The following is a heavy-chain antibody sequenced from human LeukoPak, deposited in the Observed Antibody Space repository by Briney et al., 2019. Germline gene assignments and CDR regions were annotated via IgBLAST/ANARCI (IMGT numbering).Heavy chain of an antibody. Sequence: SETLSLTCTVSGGSISSSSYYWGWIRQPPGKGLEWIGSIYYSGSTYYNPSLKSRVTISVDTSKNQFSLKLSSVTAADRAAYYCARHTFYYGSGREDWGQGTLVTVSS. CDR1: GGSISSSSYY. CDR2: IYYSGST. D-gene: IGHD3-10*01. CDR3: ARHTFYYGSGRED. V-gene: IGHV4-39*01. J-gene: IGHJ4*02.